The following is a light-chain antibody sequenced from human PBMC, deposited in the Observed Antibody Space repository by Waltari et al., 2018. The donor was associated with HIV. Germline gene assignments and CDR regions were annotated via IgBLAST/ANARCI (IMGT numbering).Light chain of an antibody. J-gene: IGLJ2*01. CDR1: DSNIGRNY. CDR3: AVWDDSLTGVI. V-gene: IGLV1-47*01. CDR2: RDN. Sequence: QSVLTQPPSASGTPGQRVSISCSGSDSNIGRNYVYWYQQVAGTAPKLLIYRDNQRPSGVSDLVSGSKSGSSASLAISGLRSEDEAAYFCAVWDDSLTGVIFGGKTKLTVL.